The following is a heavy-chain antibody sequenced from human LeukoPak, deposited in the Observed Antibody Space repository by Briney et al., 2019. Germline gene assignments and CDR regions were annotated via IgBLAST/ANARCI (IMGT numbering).Heavy chain of an antibody. Sequence: PGRSLRLSCAASGFTFSSYGMHWVRQAPGKGLEWVAFIRYDGSNKYYADSVKGRFTISRDNSKNTLYLQMNSLRAEDTAVYYCAKDSPGSSWYGISFDYWGQGTLVTVSS. CDR1: GFTFSSYG. D-gene: IGHD6-13*01. CDR2: IRYDGSNK. V-gene: IGHV3-30*02. J-gene: IGHJ4*02. CDR3: AKDSPGSSWYGISFDY.